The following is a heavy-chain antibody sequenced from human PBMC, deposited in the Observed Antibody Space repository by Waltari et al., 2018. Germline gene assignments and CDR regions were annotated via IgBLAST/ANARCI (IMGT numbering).Heavy chain of an antibody. CDR2: IYTSGST. CDR1: GGSISSGSYY. Sequence: QVQLQESGPGLVKPSQTLSLTCTVSGGSISSGSYYWSWIRQPAGKGLEWIGYIYTSGSTNYNPSLKSRVTKSVDTSKNQFSLKLSSVTAADTAVYYCAREGIAAAGIDYWGQGTLVTVSS. CDR3: AREGIAAAGIDY. J-gene: IGHJ4*02. D-gene: IGHD6-13*01. V-gene: IGHV4-61*09.